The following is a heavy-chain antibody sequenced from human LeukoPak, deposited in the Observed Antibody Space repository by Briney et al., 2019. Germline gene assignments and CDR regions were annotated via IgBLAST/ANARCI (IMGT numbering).Heavy chain of an antibody. Sequence: GGSLRLSCAASGFTFSSHAMTWVRQAPGKGLEWVSGISGSGGSTDYADSVKGRFTISRDNSKNTLYLQMNSLRAEDTAVYYCAKVYDSSGYPKNYFDYWGQGTLVTVSS. CDR2: ISGSGGST. D-gene: IGHD3-22*01. J-gene: IGHJ4*02. CDR3: AKVYDSSGYPKNYFDY. V-gene: IGHV3-23*01. CDR1: GFTFSSHA.